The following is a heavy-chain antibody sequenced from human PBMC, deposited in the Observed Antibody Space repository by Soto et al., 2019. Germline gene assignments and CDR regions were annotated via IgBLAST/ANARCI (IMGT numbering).Heavy chain of an antibody. J-gene: IGHJ4*02. CDR1: GGTFSSYA. V-gene: IGHV1-69*01. D-gene: IGHD6-13*01. CDR3: ASIAAAGRTSDY. Sequence: QVQLVQSGAEVKKPGSSVKVSCKASGGTFSSYAISWVRQAPXXXLEWMGGIIPIFGTANYAQKFQGRVTITADESTSXAXXXLSSLRSEDTAVYYCASIAAAGRTSDYWGQGTLVTVSS. CDR2: IIPIFGTA.